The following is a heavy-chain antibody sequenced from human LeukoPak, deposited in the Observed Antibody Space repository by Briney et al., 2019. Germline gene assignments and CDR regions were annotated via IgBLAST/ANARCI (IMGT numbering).Heavy chain of an antibody. CDR3: AREGPLRLPNFDP. J-gene: IGHJ5*02. CDR2: INPNIGGT. Sequence: ASVKVSCKASGYTFTGYYMHWVRQAPGQGLEWMGWINPNIGGTNYAQKFQGRVTMTRDTSISTAYMELSSLRSDDTAVYYCAREGPLRLPNFDPWGQGTLVTVSS. D-gene: IGHD4-17*01. CDR1: GYTFTGYY. V-gene: IGHV1-2*02.